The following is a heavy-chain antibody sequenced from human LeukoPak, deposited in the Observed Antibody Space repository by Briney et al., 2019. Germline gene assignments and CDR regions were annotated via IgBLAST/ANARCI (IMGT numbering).Heavy chain of an antibody. V-gene: IGHV1-69*04. J-gene: IGHJ4*02. CDR1: GGTFSSYA. CDR2: IIPILGIA. Sequence: ASVKVSCKASGGTFSSYAISLVRQAPGQGLEWMGRIIPILGIANYAQKFQGRVTITADKSTSTAYMELSSLRSEDTAVYYCAREDSITGTTYFDYWGQGTLVTVSS. CDR3: AREDSITGTTYFDY. D-gene: IGHD1-7*01.